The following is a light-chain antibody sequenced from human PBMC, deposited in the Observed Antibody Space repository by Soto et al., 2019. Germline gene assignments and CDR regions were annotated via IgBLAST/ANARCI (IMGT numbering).Light chain of an antibody. CDR1: SSNIGAGYV. CDR3: QSYDSSLSVVV. CDR2: GNS. Sequence: QSVLTQPPSVSGAPGQRVTISCTGSSSNIGAGYVHWYQQLPGTAPKLLIYGNSNRPSGVPDRFSGSKSGTSASLAITGLQAEDEADYYCQSYDSSLSVVVFGGGTKLTVL. V-gene: IGLV1-40*01. J-gene: IGLJ2*01.